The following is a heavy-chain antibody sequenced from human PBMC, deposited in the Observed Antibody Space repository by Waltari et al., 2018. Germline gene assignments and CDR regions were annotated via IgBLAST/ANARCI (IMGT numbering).Heavy chain of an antibody. Sequence: QVQLHQWGAGQLTPSEPLSLTCAASGESFLGSCWSWIRPSPGKGLEWLGSIHYSGSPNYNPTLESRLSLSVDTTKKRFSLSLTSVTAADAALYFCARYGEVPASYFFDYWGQGTLVTVSS. CDR3: ARYGEVPASYFFDY. J-gene: IGHJ4*01. V-gene: IGHV4-34*01. D-gene: IGHD2-21*01. CDR1: GESFLGSC. CDR2: IHYSGSP.